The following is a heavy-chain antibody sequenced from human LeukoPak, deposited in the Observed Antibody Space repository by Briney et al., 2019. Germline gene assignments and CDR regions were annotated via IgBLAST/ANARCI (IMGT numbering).Heavy chain of an antibody. V-gene: IGHV4-4*09. CDR1: GDSITTNY. J-gene: IGHJ5*02. CDR3: TRQPTGNWFDP. CDR2: VYASGSN. D-gene: IGHD1-14*01. Sequence: SETLSLTCSVSGDSITTNYWSWIRQPPGKGLEWIGYVYASGSNHYNPSLKSRVTLSVDTSKNQLSLKLSSVTAADTAVYYCTRQPTGNWFDPWGQGTLVTVPS.